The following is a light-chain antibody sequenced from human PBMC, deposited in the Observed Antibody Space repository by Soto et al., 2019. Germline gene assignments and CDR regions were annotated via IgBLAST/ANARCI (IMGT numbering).Light chain of an antibody. V-gene: IGKV3-15*01. CDR2: GAF. CDR3: QQYYNWPLT. CDR1: QSISST. Sequence: EIVMTQSPATLSVSPGERATLSCRASQSISSTLAWYQQNPGQAPRLLIYGAFTRATGIPARFSGSGSGTEFTLTISSLQSEDFAVYYCQQYYNWPLTFGGGTKVQIK. J-gene: IGKJ4*01.